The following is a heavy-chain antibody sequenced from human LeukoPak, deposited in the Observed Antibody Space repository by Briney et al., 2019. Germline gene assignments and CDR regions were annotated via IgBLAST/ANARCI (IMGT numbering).Heavy chain of an antibody. CDR3: AKYAYNWNAPDGFDM. V-gene: IGHV3-9*01. J-gene: IGHJ3*02. CDR2: ISRNSGSI. D-gene: IGHD1-1*01. CDR1: GFTFDDYA. Sequence: PGGSLRLSCAASGFTFDDYAMHWVRQAPGKGLEWVSGISRNSGSIGYADSVKGRFTISRDNSKNTLYLQMKSLRTDDTSVYFCAKYAYNWNAPDGFDMWGQGTMVIVSS.